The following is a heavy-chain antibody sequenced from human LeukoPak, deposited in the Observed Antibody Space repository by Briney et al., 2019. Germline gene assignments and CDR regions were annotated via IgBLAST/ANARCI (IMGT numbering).Heavy chain of an antibody. D-gene: IGHD3-9*01. CDR3: AREGRDYDILTDPYYYYGMDV. V-gene: IGHV3-66*01. J-gene: IGHJ6*02. CDR1: GLSVRGNY. CDR2: LYSGGST. Sequence: GGSLRLSCAASGLSVRGNYMSWVRQAPGKGLEWVSVLYSGGSTFYADSVKGRFTVSRDNSKNTLYLQMNSLRVEDTAVYYCAREGRDYDILTDPYYYYGMDVWGQGTTVTVSS.